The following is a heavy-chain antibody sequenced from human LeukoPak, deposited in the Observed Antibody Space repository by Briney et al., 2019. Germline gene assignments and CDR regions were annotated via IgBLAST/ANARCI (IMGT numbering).Heavy chain of an antibody. CDR3: ATDLSGNIPIRAFDI. D-gene: IGHD1-26*01. J-gene: IGHJ3*02. Sequence: ASVKVSCKVSGYTLTELSMHWVRQAPGKGLEWMGGFDPEDGETIYAQKFQGRVTMTEDTSTDTDYMELSSLRSEDTAVYYCATDLSGNIPIRAFDIWGQGTMVTVPS. CDR1: GYTLTELS. V-gene: IGHV1-24*01. CDR2: FDPEDGET.